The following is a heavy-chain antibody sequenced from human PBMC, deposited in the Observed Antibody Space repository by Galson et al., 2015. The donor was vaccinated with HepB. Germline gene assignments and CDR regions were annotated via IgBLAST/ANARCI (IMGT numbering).Heavy chain of an antibody. D-gene: IGHD1-1*01. CDR2: IDSGGRIT. J-gene: IGHJ4*02. V-gene: IGHV3-23*03. CDR3: AKGGINWSGFDS. Sequence: SLRLSCAASGFTFSNYAMSWVRQAPGKGLEWVSGIDSGGRITYYADSVKGRFTISRDNSKYTLSLQMSSLRAEDTGVYYCAKGGINWSGFDSWGQGTLVTVSS. CDR1: GFTFSNYA.